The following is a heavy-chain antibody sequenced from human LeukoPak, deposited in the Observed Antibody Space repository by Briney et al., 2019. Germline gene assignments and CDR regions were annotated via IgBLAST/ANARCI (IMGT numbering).Heavy chain of an antibody. CDR2: ISSGGGSR. V-gene: IGHV3-23*01. Sequence: GGSLRLSCAASGITFSDYAMNWVRQAPGKGLEWVSSISSGGGSRYYADSVNGRFAISRDNSKSTLSLQMSSLRVDDTAIYYCAKDALQGSPIVAAQFDNWGQGTLVTVSS. D-gene: IGHD6-13*01. CDR1: GITFSDYA. J-gene: IGHJ4*02. CDR3: AKDALQGSPIVAAQFDN.